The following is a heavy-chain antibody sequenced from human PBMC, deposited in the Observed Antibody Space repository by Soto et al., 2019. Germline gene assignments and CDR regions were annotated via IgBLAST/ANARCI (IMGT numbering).Heavy chain of an antibody. CDR2: IIPIFDTA. CDR3: ARGQVYSSGWYYYYGMDV. CDR1: GGTFSSYV. J-gene: IGHJ6*02. D-gene: IGHD6-19*01. Sequence: SVKVSCKASGGTFSSYVISWVRQAPGQGLEWMGGIIPIFDTANYAQKFQGRVTITADESTSTAYMELSGLRSEDTAVYYCARGQVYSSGWYYYYGMDVWGRGTTVTVSS. V-gene: IGHV1-69*13.